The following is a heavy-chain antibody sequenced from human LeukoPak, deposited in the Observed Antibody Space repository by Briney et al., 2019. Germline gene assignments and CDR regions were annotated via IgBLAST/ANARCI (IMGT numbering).Heavy chain of an antibody. Sequence: ASVKVSCKASGYTFTGYYMHWVRQAPGQGLEWMGRINPNSGGTNYAQKFQGRVTMTRDTSISTAYMELSRLRSDDTAVYYCARGGRITMVRGAIDYWGQGTLVTVSS. CDR1: GYTFTGYY. CDR2: INPNSGGT. CDR3: ARGGRITMVRGAIDY. J-gene: IGHJ4*02. D-gene: IGHD3-10*01. V-gene: IGHV1-2*06.